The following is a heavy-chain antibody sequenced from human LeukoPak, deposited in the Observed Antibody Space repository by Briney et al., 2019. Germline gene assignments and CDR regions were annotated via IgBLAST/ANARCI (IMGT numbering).Heavy chain of an antibody. Sequence: GGSLRLSCAASGFTFSSYAMSWVRQAPGKGLEWVSAISGSGGSTYYADSVKGRFTISRDNSKNTLYLQMNSLRAEDTAVYYCAKAGDIVVVPAAKSGFDYWGQGTLVTVSS. CDR1: GFTFSSYA. V-gene: IGHV3-23*01. CDR2: ISGSGGST. J-gene: IGHJ4*02. D-gene: IGHD2-2*01. CDR3: AKAGDIVVVPAAKSGFDY.